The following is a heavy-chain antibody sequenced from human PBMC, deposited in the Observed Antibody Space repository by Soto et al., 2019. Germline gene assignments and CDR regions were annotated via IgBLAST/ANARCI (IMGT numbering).Heavy chain of an antibody. CDR3: ARCYDSSGDRSFHDWYFDL. CDR2: IYSGGST. CDR1: GFTVSSNY. V-gene: IGHV3-53*04. D-gene: IGHD3-22*01. J-gene: IGHJ2*01. Sequence: GGSLRLSCAASGFTVSSNYMSWVRQAPGKGLEWVSVIYSGGSTYYADSVKGRFTISRHNSKNTLYLQMNSLRAEDTAVYYCARCYDSSGDRSFHDWYFDLWGRGTLVTVSS.